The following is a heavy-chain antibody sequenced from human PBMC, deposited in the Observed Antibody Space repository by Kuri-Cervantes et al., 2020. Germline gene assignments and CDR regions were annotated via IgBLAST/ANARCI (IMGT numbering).Heavy chain of an antibody. D-gene: IGHD5-18*01. CDR3: ARDGVDTDYYYYYYGMDV. CDR1: GFTFSSYG. J-gene: IGHJ6*02. V-gene: IGHV3-33*01. Sequence: GESLKISCAASGFTFSSYGMHWVRQAPGKGLEWVAVIWYDGSNKYYADSVKGRFTISRDNSKNTLYLQMDSLRAEDTAVYYCARDGVDTDYYYYYYGMDVWGQGTTVTVSS. CDR2: IWYDGSNK.